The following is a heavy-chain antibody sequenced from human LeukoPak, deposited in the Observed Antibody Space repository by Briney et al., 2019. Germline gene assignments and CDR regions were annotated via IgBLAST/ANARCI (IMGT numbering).Heavy chain of an antibody. CDR1: EFTFSSYA. CDR2: ISVSGGST. V-gene: IGHV3-23*01. CDR3: AKYVSARGPPYALDV. J-gene: IGHJ6*02. D-gene: IGHD2/OR15-2a*01. Sequence: PGGSLRLSCAASEFTFSSYAMQWVRQAPGKGLEWVSGISVSGGSTLYADSVKGRFTISRDNSKNTLYLQMNSLRAEDTAVYYCAKYVSARGPPYALDVWGQGTRVTVSS.